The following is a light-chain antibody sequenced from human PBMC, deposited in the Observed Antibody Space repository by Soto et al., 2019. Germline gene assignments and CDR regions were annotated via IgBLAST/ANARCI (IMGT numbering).Light chain of an antibody. CDR3: QQYSSFSRT. CDR2: KAS. J-gene: IGKJ1*01. CDR1: QRVSSW. Sequence: DIQMTQSPSTLSASVGDRVTITCRASQRVSSWLAWYQQKPGKAPNLLIYKASSLQSGVPSRFSGCGSGTEFTLTISSLQPDDFATYYCQQYSSFSRTFGQGTKVETK. V-gene: IGKV1-5*03.